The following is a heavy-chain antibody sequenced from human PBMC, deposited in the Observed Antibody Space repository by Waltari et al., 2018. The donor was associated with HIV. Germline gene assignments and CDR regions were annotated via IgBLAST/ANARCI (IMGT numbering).Heavy chain of an antibody. Sequence: EVQLVESGGGLVKPGGSLRLSCATSGFNFNNAWMSWVRQDPGGGLEWVGRIKRKTDGGTTDDDAPVKGIFTISRDDSKNTLYLQMSSLKSEDTAVYYCTTDTDIVVVVADTTWGQGTLVTVSS. CDR2: IKRKTDGGTT. CDR3: TTDTDIVVVVADTT. D-gene: IGHD2-15*01. V-gene: IGHV3-15*01. J-gene: IGHJ4*02. CDR1: GFNFNNAW.